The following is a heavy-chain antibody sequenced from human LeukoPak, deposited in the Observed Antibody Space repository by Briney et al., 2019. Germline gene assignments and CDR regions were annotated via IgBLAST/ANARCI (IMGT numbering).Heavy chain of an antibody. CDR2: IYPGDSDT. D-gene: IGHD3-3*01. CDR1: GYSFPNYW. J-gene: IGHJ4*02. V-gene: IGHV5-51*01. Sequence: GESLKISCKGSGYSFPNYWIGWVRQMPGKGLEWMGIIYPGDSDTRYSPSFQGQVTISADKSISTAYLQWSSLKASDTAMYYCARGAGILRFLEWLPFDYWGQGTLVTVSS. CDR3: ARGAGILRFLEWLPFDY.